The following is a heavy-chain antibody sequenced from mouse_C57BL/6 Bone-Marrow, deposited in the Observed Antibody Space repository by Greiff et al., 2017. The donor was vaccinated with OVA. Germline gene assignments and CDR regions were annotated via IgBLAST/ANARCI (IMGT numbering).Heavy chain of an antibody. CDR2: IDPSDSYT. V-gene: IGHV1-69*01. CDR1: GYTFTSYW. J-gene: IGHJ4*01. Sequence: QVQLQQPGAELVMPGASVKLSCKASGYTFTSYWMHWVKQRPGQGLEWIGEIDPSDSYTNYNQKFKGKSTLTGDKSASTAYMQLSSLTSEDSAVYYCAREGQGAMDYWGQGTSVTVSS. D-gene: IGHD3-3*01. CDR3: AREGQGAMDY.